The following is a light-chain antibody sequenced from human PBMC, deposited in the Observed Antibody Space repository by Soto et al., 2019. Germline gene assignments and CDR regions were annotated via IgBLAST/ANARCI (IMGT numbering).Light chain of an antibody. CDR3: QQGDGTPPCT. CDR1: QSISSY. CDR2: AAS. V-gene: IGKV1-39*01. Sequence: DIQMTQSPSSLSASVGDRVTITCRASQSISSYLSWYQQRPGKAPKLLIFAASKLQSGVTSRFRGGGSGTDFTLTSSSLQHEDFASSFCQQGDGTPPCTFGQGTKVDI. J-gene: IGKJ1*01.